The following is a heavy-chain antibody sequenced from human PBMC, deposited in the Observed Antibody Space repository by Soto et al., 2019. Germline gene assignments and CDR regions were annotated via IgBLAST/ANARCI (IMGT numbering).Heavy chain of an antibody. J-gene: IGHJ4*02. CDR3: AKGTESSGHEYPFDS. D-gene: IGHD5-12*01. V-gene: IGHV3-9*01. CDR1: GFTFDDYA. CDR2: ISWNSKNK. Sequence: SLRLSCVASGFTFDDYAMHWVRQVPGKGLEWVSGISWNSKNKGYADSLKGRLTISRDNAKNSLYLQINSLRGEDTAFYYCAKGTESSGHEYPFDSWRQGTLVTVSS.